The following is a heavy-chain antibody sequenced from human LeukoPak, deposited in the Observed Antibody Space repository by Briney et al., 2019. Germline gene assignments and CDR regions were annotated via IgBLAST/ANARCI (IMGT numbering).Heavy chain of an antibody. Sequence: PSGTLSLTCAVSGGSISSFQWWSWVRQTPEKGLEWIGEIHLTGTTFYNPSLKSRVSMSIDKSKNQFSLKLSSVTAADTAVYYCARVSLLGIQLWYQIDYWGQGTLVTVSS. D-gene: IGHD5-18*01. J-gene: IGHJ4*02. CDR2: IHLTGTT. CDR3: ARVSLLGIQLWYQIDY. CDR1: GGSISSFQW. V-gene: IGHV4-4*02.